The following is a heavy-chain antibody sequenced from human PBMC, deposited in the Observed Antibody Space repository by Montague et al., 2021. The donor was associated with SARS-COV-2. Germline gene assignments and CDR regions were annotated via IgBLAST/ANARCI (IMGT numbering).Heavy chain of an antibody. CDR2: IYYSGST. CDR3: ARRGLGYCSGGSCPNAFDI. J-gene: IGHJ3*02. CDR1: GGSISSSSYY. Sequence: SETLSLTCTVSGGSISSSSYYWGWIHQPPGKGLEWIGSIYYSGSTYYNPSLKSRVTISVDTSKNQFSLKLSSVTAADTAVYYCARRGLGYCSGGSCPNAFDIWGQGTMVTVSS. V-gene: IGHV4-39*07. D-gene: IGHD2-15*01.